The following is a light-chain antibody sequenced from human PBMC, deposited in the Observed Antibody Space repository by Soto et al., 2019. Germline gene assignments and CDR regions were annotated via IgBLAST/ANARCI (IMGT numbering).Light chain of an antibody. CDR1: QDISSY. J-gene: IGKJ1*01. Sequence: DIQLTQSPSFLSASVGDRVTITCRASQDISSYLAWYQQKPGKAPELLIYAASTLQSGVPSRFSGSGSGTEFTLTISSLQPEDFATYYCQQLNSYPWTFGQGTKVEIK. V-gene: IGKV1-9*01. CDR2: AAS. CDR3: QQLNSYPWT.